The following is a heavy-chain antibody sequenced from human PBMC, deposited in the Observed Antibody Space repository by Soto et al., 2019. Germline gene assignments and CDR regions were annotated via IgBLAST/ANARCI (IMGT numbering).Heavy chain of an antibody. D-gene: IGHD3-22*01. J-gene: IGHJ6*02. V-gene: IGHV3-30*18. CDR2: ISYDGSNK. CDR1: GFTVCSYG. Sequence: RLSCAASGFTVCSYGLRWVRQNPDKGLEWVRVISYDGSNKYYADSVKGRFTISRDNSKNTLYLQMNSLRAEDTAVYYCAKSDDSSGYYYPGGMDVWGQGTTVTVSS. CDR3: AKSDDSSGYYYPGGMDV.